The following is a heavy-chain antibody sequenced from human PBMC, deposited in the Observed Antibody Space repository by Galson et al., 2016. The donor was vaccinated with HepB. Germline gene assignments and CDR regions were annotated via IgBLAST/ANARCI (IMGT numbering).Heavy chain of an antibody. D-gene: IGHD3-9*01. V-gene: IGHV3-21*04. J-gene: IGHJ4*02. CDR1: GFTFVSYT. Sequence: SLRLSCAASGFTFVSYTVNWVRQAPGKGLECVSSISGSGSHIHYLDSVKGRFTISRDNSENSLFLQMDSLTADDTAVYFCAFQPLRALQFFDHLTAWGQGTLVIVSS. CDR2: ISGSGSHI. CDR3: AFQPLRALQFFDHLTA.